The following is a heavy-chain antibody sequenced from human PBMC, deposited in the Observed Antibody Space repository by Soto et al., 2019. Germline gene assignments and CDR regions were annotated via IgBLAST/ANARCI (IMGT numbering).Heavy chain of an antibody. J-gene: IGHJ4*02. CDR3: ARDGRTSYYDSSGYFSY. Sequence: NPSETLSLTCTVSGGSISSGGYYWSWIRQHPGKGLEWIGYIYYSGSTYYNPSLKSRVTISVDTSKNQFSLKLSSVTAADTAVYYCARDGRTSYYDSSGYFSYWGQGTLVTVSS. V-gene: IGHV4-31*03. CDR2: IYYSGST. CDR1: GGSISSGGYY. D-gene: IGHD3-22*01.